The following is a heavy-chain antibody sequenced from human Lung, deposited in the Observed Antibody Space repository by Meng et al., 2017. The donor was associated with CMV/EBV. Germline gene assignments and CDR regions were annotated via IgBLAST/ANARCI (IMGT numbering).Heavy chain of an antibody. V-gene: IGHV4-39*01. CDR3: ARHFGSGSYPFDY. Sequence: SCAVSGGTIKINSFYWAWIRQTPGQGLEWIWSVFYSGSTYYNPSLKSRVTISVDTSKNQFSLNVYSVTAADTAVFYCARHFGSGSYPFDYWAPGIXVNGAS. CDR2: VFYSGST. D-gene: IGHD1-26*01. CDR1: GGTIKINSFY. J-gene: IGHJ4*02.